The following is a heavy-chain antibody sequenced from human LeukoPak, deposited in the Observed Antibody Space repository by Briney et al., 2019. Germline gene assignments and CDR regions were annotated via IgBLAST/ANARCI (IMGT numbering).Heavy chain of an antibody. J-gene: IGHJ4*02. CDR1: GFTFSSYG. D-gene: IGHD4-11*01. V-gene: IGHV3-30*02. Sequence: GGSLRLSCRGSGFTFSSYGMHWVRQAPGKGLEWVTFIRYDGSNKYYTDSVKGRFTISRDNSYNTLYLQMSSLRAEDTAVYYCTKEHDYSNLAEDYWGQGTLVTVSS. CDR3: TKEHDYSNLAEDY. CDR2: IRYDGSNK.